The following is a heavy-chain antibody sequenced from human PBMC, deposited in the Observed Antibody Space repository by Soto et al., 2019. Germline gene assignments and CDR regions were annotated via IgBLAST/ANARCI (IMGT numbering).Heavy chain of an antibody. CDR1: GYSFTSYW. CDR3: ARWHCSGGSCYPGVGAFDI. J-gene: IGHJ3*02. V-gene: IGHV5-51*01. D-gene: IGHD2-15*01. CDR2: IYPGDSDT. Sequence: GESLKISWKGSGYSFTSYWIGWVRQMPGKGVEGMGIIYPGDSDTRYSPSFQGQVTISADKSISTAYLQWSSLKASDTAMYYCARWHCSGGSCYPGVGAFDIWGQGTMVTVSS.